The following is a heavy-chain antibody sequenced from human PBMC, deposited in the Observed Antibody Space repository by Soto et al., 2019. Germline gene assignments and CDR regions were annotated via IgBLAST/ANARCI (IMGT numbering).Heavy chain of an antibody. CDR2: IYPGDSDT. J-gene: IGHJ6*02. D-gene: IGHD3-22*01. Sequence: PGESLKISCKGSGYSFTSYWIGWVCQMPGKGLEWMGIIYPGDSDTRYSPSFQGQVTISADKSISTAYLQWSGLKASDTAMYYCARHTGLGYYDSSGYYSYYYYYYGMDVWGQGTTVTVSS. CDR3: ARHTGLGYYDSSGYYSYYYYYYGMDV. CDR1: GYSFTSYW. V-gene: IGHV5-51*01.